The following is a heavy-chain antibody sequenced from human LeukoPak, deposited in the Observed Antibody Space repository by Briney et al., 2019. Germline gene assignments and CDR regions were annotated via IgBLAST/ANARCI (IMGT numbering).Heavy chain of an antibody. CDR3: ASFARYSNSLTYYYYGMDV. V-gene: IGHV4-34*01. Sequence: PSETLSLTCAVYGGSFSGYYWSWIRQPPGKGLEWIGEISHSGSTNYNPSLKSRVTISVDTSKNQFSLKLSSVTAADTAVYYCASFARYSNSLTYYYYGMDVWGQGTRVTVSS. CDR1: GGSFSGYY. J-gene: IGHJ6*02. CDR2: ISHSGST. D-gene: IGHD6-6*01.